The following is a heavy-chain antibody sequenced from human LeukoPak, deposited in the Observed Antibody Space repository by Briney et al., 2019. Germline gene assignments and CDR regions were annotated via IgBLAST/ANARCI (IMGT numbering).Heavy chain of an antibody. CDR3: VSGIATTPFDY. CDR1: GFTLSSYA. J-gene: IGHJ4*02. D-gene: IGHD2-15*01. V-gene: IGHV3-64D*09. CDR2: ISSNGGST. Sequence: GGSLRLSCSGSGFTLSSYAMYWVRQAPGKGLEYVSGISSNGGSTFYADSVKGRFTISRDNSKNTLFLQSNSLRAEDTAVYYCVSGIATTPFDYWGQGTLVTVSS.